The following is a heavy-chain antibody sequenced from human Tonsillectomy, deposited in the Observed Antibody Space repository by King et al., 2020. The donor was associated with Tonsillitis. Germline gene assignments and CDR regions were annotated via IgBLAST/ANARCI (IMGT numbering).Heavy chain of an antibody. V-gene: IGHV3-30*01. D-gene: IGHD6-13*01. CDR1: GFIFSTYT. J-gene: IGHJ4*02. CDR2: ISYDGSTK. Sequence: VQLVESGGGVVQPGRSLRLSCAASGFIFSTYTMHWVRQAPGKGLEWGAVISYDGSTKYHPDSVRGRFSISRDNSKNTLYLQINSLRAEDTAVYYCARETYSSRAFDYWGQGALVTVSS. CDR3: ARETYSSRAFDY.